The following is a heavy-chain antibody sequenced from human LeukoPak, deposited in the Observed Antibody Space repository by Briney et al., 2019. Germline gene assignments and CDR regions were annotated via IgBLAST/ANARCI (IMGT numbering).Heavy chain of an antibody. V-gene: IGHV4-4*07. J-gene: IGHJ4*02. CDR2: IYSSGST. D-gene: IGHD4-23*01. Sequence: SETLSLTCTVSGSSINSYYWSWIRQPAGKGLEWIGRIYSSGSTNYNPSLKSRVSMSVDTSKNQFSLKLTSVTAADTAVYYCARGGKATVVTMWGQGILVTVSS. CDR1: GSSINSYY. CDR3: ARGGKATVVTM.